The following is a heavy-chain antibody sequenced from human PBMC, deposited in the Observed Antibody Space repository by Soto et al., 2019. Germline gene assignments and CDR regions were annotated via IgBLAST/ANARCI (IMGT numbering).Heavy chain of an antibody. CDR1: GFTFSSYS. CDR2: ISSSSSYI. CDR3: ARVSVVVAATFYDY. Sequence: GGSLRLSCAASGFTFSSYSMNWVRQAPGKGLEWVSSISSSSSYIYYADSVKGRFTISRDNAKNSLYLQMNSLRAEDTAVYYCARVSVVVAATFYDYWGQGTLVTVSS. J-gene: IGHJ4*02. D-gene: IGHD2-15*01. V-gene: IGHV3-21*01.